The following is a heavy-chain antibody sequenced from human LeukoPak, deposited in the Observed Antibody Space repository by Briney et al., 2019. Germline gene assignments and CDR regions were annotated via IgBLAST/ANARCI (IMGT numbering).Heavy chain of an antibody. CDR2: IYSGGST. CDR3: ARGDVDTADPFDY. D-gene: IGHD5-18*01. J-gene: IGHJ4*02. CDR1: GFTVSSNY. Sequence: GGSLRLSCAASGFTVSSNYMSWVRQAPGKGLEWVSVIYSGGSTYYADSVKGRFTISRDNSKNTLYLQMNSLRAEDTAVYYCARGDVDTADPFDYWGQGTLVTVSS. V-gene: IGHV3-66*01.